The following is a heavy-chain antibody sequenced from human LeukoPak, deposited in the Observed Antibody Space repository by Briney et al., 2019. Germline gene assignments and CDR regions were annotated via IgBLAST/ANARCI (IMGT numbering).Heavy chain of an antibody. V-gene: IGHV4-39*07. J-gene: IGHJ4*02. Sequence: PSETLSLTCTVSGGSISSSSYYWGWIRQPPGKGLEWIGSIYYSGSTYYNPPLKSRVTISVDTSKNQFSLKLSSVTAADTAVYYCARGMATITNPGYWGQGTLVTVSS. CDR2: IYYSGST. D-gene: IGHD5-24*01. CDR3: ARGMATITNPGY. CDR1: GGSISSSSYY.